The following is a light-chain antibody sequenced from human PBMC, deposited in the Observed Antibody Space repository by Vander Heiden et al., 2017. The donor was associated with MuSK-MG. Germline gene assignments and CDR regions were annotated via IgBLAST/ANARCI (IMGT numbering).Light chain of an antibody. V-gene: IGLV1-40*01. CDR1: SPNIGAGYD. CDR3: QSYDSSLSGYV. J-gene: IGLJ1*01. Sequence: QPVLTQPPSVSGAPGQRVTISCTGSSPNIGAGYDVHWYQQLPGTAPKLLIYGNSNRPSGVPDRFSGSRSGTSASLAITGLQAEDEADYYCQSYDSSLSGYVFGTGTKVTVI. CDR2: GNS.